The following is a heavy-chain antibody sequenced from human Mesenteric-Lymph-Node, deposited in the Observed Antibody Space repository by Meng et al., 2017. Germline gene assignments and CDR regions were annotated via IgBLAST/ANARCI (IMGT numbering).Heavy chain of an antibody. CDR1: XXXLSVGXYY. CDR2: IYYSGST. Sequence: LNXSQXXSLTFHVAXXXLSVGXYYWSLIRQPPGKGLEWIGYIYYSGSTYYNPSLKSRVTISVDTSKNQFSLKLSSVIAADTAVYYCARGPTTYFDYWGQGTLVTVSS. CDR3: ARGPTTYFDY. J-gene: IGHJ4*02. V-gene: IGHV4-30-4*01. D-gene: IGHD4-17*01.